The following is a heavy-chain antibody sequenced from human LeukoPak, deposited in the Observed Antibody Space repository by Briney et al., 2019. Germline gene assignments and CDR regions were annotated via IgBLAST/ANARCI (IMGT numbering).Heavy chain of an antibody. Sequence: GASVKVSCKASGYTFTSYYMHWVRQAPGQGLEWMGIINPSGGSTSYAQKFQGRVTMTMDTSTSTVYMELSSLRSEDTAVYYCARVWRQCSGGSCYTLNWFDPWGQGTLVTVSS. CDR1: GYTFTSYY. CDR3: ARVWRQCSGGSCYTLNWFDP. J-gene: IGHJ5*02. V-gene: IGHV1-46*01. CDR2: INPSGGST. D-gene: IGHD2-15*01.